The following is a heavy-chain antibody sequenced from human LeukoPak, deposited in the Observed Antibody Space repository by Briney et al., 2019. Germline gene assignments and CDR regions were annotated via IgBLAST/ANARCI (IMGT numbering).Heavy chain of an antibody. D-gene: IGHD6-19*01. Sequence: KSGGSLRLSCTPSGLTFSTSGFNWVRQAPGKGLEWVASIGPTGFDRYHADSIKGRFTISRDNANNFLYLQMYSLRAEDTAVYYCATGTSGRHYDYWGQGTLLTVSS. V-gene: IGHV3-21*06. CDR2: IGPTGFDR. J-gene: IGHJ4*02. CDR3: ATGTSGRHYDY. CDR1: GLTFSTSG.